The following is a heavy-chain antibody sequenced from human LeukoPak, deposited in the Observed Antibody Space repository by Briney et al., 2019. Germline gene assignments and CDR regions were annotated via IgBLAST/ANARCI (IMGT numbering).Heavy chain of an antibody. V-gene: IGHV4-39*01. CDR2: IYYSGST. Sequence: NTSETLSLTCTVSGGSISSSSYYWGWIRQPPGKGLEWIGSIYYSGSTYYNPSLKSRVTISVDTSKNQFSLKLSSVTAADTAVYYCARRRSSSWDVDYWGQGTLVTVSS. CDR3: ARRRSSSWDVDY. CDR1: GGSISSSSYY. J-gene: IGHJ4*02. D-gene: IGHD6-13*01.